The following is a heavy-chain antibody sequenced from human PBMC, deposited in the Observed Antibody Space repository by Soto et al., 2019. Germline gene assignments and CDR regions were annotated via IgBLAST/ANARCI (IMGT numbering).Heavy chain of an antibody. J-gene: IGHJ6*03. CDR3: ANRYCSSTSCYRYYYMDV. CDR2: INHSGST. CDR1: GGSFSGYY. D-gene: IGHD2-2*01. V-gene: IGHV4-34*01. Sequence: SETLSLTCAVYGGSFSGYYWSWIRQPPGKGLEWIGEINHSGSTNYNPPLKSRVTISVDTSKNQFSLKLSSVTAADTAVYYCANRYCSSTSCYRYYYMDVWGKGTTVTVSS.